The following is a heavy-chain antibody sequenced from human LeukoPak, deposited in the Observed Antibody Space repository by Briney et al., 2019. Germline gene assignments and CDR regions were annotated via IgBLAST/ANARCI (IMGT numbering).Heavy chain of an antibody. Sequence: SETLSLTCSVSIGSLSSSKWWSWVRQSPAKGLEWIGEIYLYGTTNYNPSLTSRVTMSVDRSRNQFSLKLTSVTAADTAVYYCARQKWEQQGRDYYFNGLDVWGPGTTVIVSS. CDR2: IYLYGTT. D-gene: IGHD1/OR15-1a*01. CDR1: IGSLSSSKW. CDR3: ARQKWEQQGRDYYFNGLDV. J-gene: IGHJ6*02. V-gene: IGHV4-4*02.